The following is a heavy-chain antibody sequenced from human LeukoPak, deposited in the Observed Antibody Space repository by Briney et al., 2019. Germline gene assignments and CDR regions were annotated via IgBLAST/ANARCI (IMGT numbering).Heavy chain of an antibody. J-gene: IGHJ4*02. CDR2: IKSKTDGGTT. V-gene: IGHV3-15*01. D-gene: IGHD3-10*01. CDR1: GFPFSHAW. Sequence: GGSLRLSCAASGFPFSHAWMSWVRQAPGKGLEWVGRIKSKTDGGTTDYPGPVKGRFTISRDDSKNTLYLQMNSLKTEDTAVYYCTTDPVLLLFGDLKDYWGQGTLVTVSS. CDR3: TTDPVLLLFGDLKDY.